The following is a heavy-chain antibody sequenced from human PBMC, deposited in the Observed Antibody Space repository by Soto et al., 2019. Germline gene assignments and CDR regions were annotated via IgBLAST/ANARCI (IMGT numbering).Heavy chain of an antibody. CDR2: INYSGST. V-gene: IGHV4-39*07. D-gene: IGHD3-22*01. CDR1: GGSISSSSFF. J-gene: IGHJ3*02. Sequence: SETLSLTCTVSGGSISSSSFFWGWVRQPPGKGLEYIGSINYSGSTYYNPSLKSRVTISVDRSKNQFSLKLSSVTAADTAVYYCARAYYYDSSGYPRYDAFDIWGQGTMVTVSS. CDR3: ARAYYYDSSGYPRYDAFDI.